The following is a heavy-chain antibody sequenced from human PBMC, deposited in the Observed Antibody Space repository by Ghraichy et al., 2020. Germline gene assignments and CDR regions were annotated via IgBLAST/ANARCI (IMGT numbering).Heavy chain of an antibody. D-gene: IGHD5-24*01. Sequence: GGSLRLSCASSGFTFSSYGMHLVRQAPGKGLEWVAVISYDGSNKYYADSVKGRFTISRDNSKNTLYLQMNSLRAEDTAVYYCAKESPEMATITILPGGPDYWGQGTLVTVSS. CDR1: GFTFSSYG. CDR3: AKESPEMATITILPGGPDY. V-gene: IGHV3-30*18. CDR2: ISYDGSNK. J-gene: IGHJ4*02.